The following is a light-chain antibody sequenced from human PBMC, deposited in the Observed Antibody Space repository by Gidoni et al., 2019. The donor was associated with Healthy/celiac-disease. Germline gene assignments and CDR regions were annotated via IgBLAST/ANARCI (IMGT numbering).Light chain of an antibody. CDR3: QQSYSTPYT. V-gene: IGKV1-39*01. CDR2: AAS. CDR1: QSISSY. Sequence: QMTQSPSSLSASVGDRVTITCRASQSISSYLNWYQQKPGKAPKLLIYAASSLQSGVPARFSGSGSGTDFTLTISSLQPEDFATYYCQQSYSTPYTFGQGTKLEIK. J-gene: IGKJ2*01.